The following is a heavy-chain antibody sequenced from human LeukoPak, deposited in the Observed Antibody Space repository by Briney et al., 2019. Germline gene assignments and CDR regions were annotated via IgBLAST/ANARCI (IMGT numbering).Heavy chain of an antibody. CDR1: GFTFSNAW. CDR3: TTDTNYGDYVGAFDI. D-gene: IGHD4-17*01. J-gene: IGHJ3*02. V-gene: IGHV3-15*01. CDR2: IKSKTDGGTT. Sequence: GVSLRLSCAASGFTFSNAWMSWVRQAPGKGLEWVGRIKSKTDGGTTDYAAPVKGRFTISRDDSKNTLYLQMNSLKTEDTAVYYCTTDTNYGDYVGAFDIWGQGTMVTVSS.